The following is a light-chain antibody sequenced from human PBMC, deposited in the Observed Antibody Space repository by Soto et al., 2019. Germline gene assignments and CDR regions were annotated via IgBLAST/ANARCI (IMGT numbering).Light chain of an antibody. V-gene: IGKV3-20*01. CDR1: QSVSSNS. CDR2: GAS. CDR3: QQYGSSPRT. Sequence: EIVLTQSPGTLSLTPGERATLSCRASQSVSSNSLAWYQQRPGQAPRHLIYGASSRATGIPDRFSGSGSGTDFTLTISRLEPEDFAVYYCQQYGSSPRTFGQGTKVEIK. J-gene: IGKJ1*01.